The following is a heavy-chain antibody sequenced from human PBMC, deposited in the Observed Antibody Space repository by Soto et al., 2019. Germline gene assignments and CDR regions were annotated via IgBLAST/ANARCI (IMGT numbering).Heavy chain of an antibody. J-gene: IGHJ4*02. CDR1: GFTFSNAW. CDR2: IKSSSDGGTA. CDR3: TIGGGSN. D-gene: IGHD3-16*01. Sequence: EVQLVESGGGLVKPGGSLRLPCAASGFTFSNAWMTWVRQAPGKGLEWVGTIKSSSDGGTADYAAPVKGRFTISRDDSKNTLYLQMNSLTRDDKAVYYCTIGGGSNWGQGTLVTVSS. V-gene: IGHV3-15*05.